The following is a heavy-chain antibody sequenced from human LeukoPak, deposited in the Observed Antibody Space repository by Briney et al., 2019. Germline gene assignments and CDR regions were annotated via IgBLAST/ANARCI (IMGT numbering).Heavy chain of an antibody. V-gene: IGHV4-59*11. CDR3: ARKRSPIYFDS. CDR2: IYYNGST. J-gene: IGHJ4*02. Sequence: SETLSLTCTVSGGSISSHYWSWIRQLPGRELEWIGYIYYNGSTNYNPSLKSRVTISVDTSKNQFSLKLRSVTAADTAVYYCARKRSPIYFDSWGQGTLVTVSS. CDR1: GGSISSHY.